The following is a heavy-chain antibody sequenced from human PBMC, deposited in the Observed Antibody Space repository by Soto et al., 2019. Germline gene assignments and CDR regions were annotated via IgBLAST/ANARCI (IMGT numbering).Heavy chain of an antibody. CDR1: GYSISSGYY. J-gene: IGHJ4*02. CDR3: VRDFEGSYGYGPFDY. D-gene: IGHD5-18*01. V-gene: IGHV4-38-2*02. Sequence: SETLSLTCAVSGYSISSGYYWGWIRQPPGKGLEWIGNIYHSGSTYNNPSLKSRVTISVDMSKNQFSLKLSSVTAADTAVYYCVRDFEGSYGYGPFDYWGQGTLVTVSS. CDR2: IYHSGST.